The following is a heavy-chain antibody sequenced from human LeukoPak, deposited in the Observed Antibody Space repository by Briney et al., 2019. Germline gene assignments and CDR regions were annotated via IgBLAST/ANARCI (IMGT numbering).Heavy chain of an antibody. CDR1: GYTFTGYY. CDR3: ARDNSGGSTWWFDP. CDR2: INPSGSYT. Sequence: GASVKVSCKASGYTFTGYYMHWVRQAHGQGLEWMGIINPSGSYTSYAQKFQGRVTMTRDTSTSAVYMELSSLRSEDTAVYYCARDNSGGSTWWFDPWGQGTLVTVSS. J-gene: IGHJ5*02. D-gene: IGHD2-15*01. V-gene: IGHV1-46*01.